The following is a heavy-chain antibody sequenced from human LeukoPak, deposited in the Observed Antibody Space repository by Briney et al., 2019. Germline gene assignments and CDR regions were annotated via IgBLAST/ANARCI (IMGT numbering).Heavy chain of an antibody. CDR3: AKDRGSYYVSWFDP. CDR2: ISYDGSNK. Sequence: PGGSLRLSCAASGFTFSSYGMHWVRQAPGKGLEWVAVISYDGSNKYYADSVKGRFTISRDNSKNTLYLQMNSLRAEDTAVYYCAKDRGSYYVSWFDPWGQGTLVTVSS. V-gene: IGHV3-30*18. J-gene: IGHJ5*02. D-gene: IGHD1-26*01. CDR1: GFTFSSYG.